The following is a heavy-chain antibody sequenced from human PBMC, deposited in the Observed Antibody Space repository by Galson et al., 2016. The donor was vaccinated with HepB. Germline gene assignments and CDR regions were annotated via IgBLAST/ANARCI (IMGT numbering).Heavy chain of an antibody. CDR3: ASRPDYVDC. CDR2: NSSDGTT. J-gene: IGHJ4*01. V-gene: IGHV4-59*08. Sequence: SETLSLTCTVSGVSIGTYHWSWFRQSPGKRLEWIGYNSSDGTTTHSPSLKSRVTISTDTSKRQLSLTLRSVTAAPTAVYSCASRPDYVDCWGQGALVTV. CDR1: GVSIGTYH.